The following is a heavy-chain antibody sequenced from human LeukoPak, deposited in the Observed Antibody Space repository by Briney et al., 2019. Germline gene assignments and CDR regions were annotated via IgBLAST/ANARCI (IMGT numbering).Heavy chain of an antibody. V-gene: IGHV4-59*01. D-gene: IGHD3-3*01. CDR1: GGSTSSYY. CDR2: LYYSGDT. CDR3: ASSHPLGSNNDYYTPFDY. J-gene: IGHJ4*02. Sequence: PSETLSLTCTVSGGSTSSYYWSWIRQPPGKGLEWIGYLYYSGDTNYNPSLKSRVTISVDTSKNQFSLSLSSVTAADTAVYYCASSHPLGSNNDYYTPFDYWGQGTLVTVSS.